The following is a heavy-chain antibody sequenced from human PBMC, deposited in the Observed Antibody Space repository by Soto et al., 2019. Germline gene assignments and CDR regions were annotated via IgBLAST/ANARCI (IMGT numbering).Heavy chain of an antibody. J-gene: IGHJ4*02. Sequence: QLQLQESGPGLVKPSETLSLTGTVSGDSISSSGSHWGWIRQPPGKGLEWIGSIDYSGGTYYNPPLKSRVTISVDTSNNPLSLKLRSVTDADTAVYYCARQVRGYCSSPSCHLAYWGQGTLVTVSS. V-gene: IGHV4-39*01. CDR1: GDSISSSGSH. CDR2: IDYSGGT. CDR3: ARQVRGYCSSPSCHLAY. D-gene: IGHD2-2*01.